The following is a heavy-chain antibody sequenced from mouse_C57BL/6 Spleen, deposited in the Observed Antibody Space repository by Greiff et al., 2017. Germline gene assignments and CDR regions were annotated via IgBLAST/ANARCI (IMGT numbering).Heavy chain of an antibody. Sequence: QVQLLQPGADLVKPGASVKLSCKASGYTFTSYCMPWVQQRPGQGLEWVGNINPGSGCTNYTEKFKSKATLAVDNTSSTAYMQLSSLTSEDAAVYDCARRDYWGQGTTLTVSS. CDR2: INPGSGCT. CDR1: GYTFTSYC. V-gene: IGHV1-53*01. J-gene: IGHJ2*01. CDR3: ARRDY.